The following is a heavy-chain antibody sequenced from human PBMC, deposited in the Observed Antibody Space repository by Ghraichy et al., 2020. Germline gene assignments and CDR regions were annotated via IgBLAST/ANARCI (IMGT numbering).Heavy chain of an antibody. V-gene: IGHV4-4*02. Sequence: SETLSLTCTVSGGSISNSNWWSWVRQPPGKGLEWIGDIYHTGSTDFNPSLKSRVTISVDKSKNHFSLKVTSVTAADTAVYYCARDMRYYGSGTYLLHGMDVWGQGTTVIVSS. CDR3: ARDMRYYGSGTYLLHGMDV. CDR1: GGSISNSNW. CDR2: IYHTGST. J-gene: IGHJ6*02. D-gene: IGHD3-10*01.